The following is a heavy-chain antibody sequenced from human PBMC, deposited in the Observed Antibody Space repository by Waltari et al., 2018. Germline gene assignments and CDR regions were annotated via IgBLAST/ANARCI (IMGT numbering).Heavy chain of an antibody. V-gene: IGHV1-69*08. Sequence: QVQLVQSGAEVKKPGSSVKVSCKASGGPFSSYTISWVRQAPGQGLEWMGRIIPILGIANYAQKFQGRVTITADKSTSTAYMELSSLRSEDTAVYYCARDSGYCSGGSCYPDYWGQGTLVTVSS. CDR3: ARDSGYCSGGSCYPDY. CDR2: IIPILGIA. J-gene: IGHJ4*02. D-gene: IGHD2-15*01. CDR1: GGPFSSYT.